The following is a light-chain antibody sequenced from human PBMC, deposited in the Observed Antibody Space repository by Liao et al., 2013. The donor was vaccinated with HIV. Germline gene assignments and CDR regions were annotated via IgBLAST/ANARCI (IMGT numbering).Light chain of an antibody. CDR3: QVWDSSSDPYYV. CDR2: YDS. CDR1: NIGSKS. Sequence: SYVLTQPPSVSVAPGKTARITCGGNNIGSKSVHWYQQKPGQAPLLVIYYDSDRPSGIPERFSGSNSGNTATLTISTVEAGDEADYYCQVWDSSSDPYYVFGTGTKVTVL. J-gene: IGLJ1*01. V-gene: IGLV3-21*01.